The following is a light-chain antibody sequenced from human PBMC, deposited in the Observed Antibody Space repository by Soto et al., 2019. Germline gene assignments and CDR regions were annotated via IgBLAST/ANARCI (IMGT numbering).Light chain of an antibody. J-gene: IGLJ2*01. CDR3: GTWDSSLASVA. CDR1: TSNIGNNY. CDR2: GND. V-gene: IGLV1-51*01. Sequence: QLVLTQPPSVSAAPGQKVTISCSGSTSNIGNNYVSWYQQFPGAAPKLLIYGNDKRPSGIPDRFSGSKSDTSATLGITGLQTGDEADYYCGTWDSSLASVAFGGGTKLTVL.